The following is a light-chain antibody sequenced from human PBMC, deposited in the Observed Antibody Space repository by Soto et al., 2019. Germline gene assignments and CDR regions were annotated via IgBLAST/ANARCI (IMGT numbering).Light chain of an antibody. CDR3: QQYSKWPIT. J-gene: IGKJ5*01. CDR2: GIS. V-gene: IGKV3-15*01. CDR1: QSVSSS. Sequence: EIVLTQSPGTLSLSPGERATLSCSASQSVSSSRLAWYRQKPGQAPRLLIYGISTRATGIPARFSGSGSGTEFSLTISSLQSEDFAVYYCQQYSKWPITFGQGTRLEIK.